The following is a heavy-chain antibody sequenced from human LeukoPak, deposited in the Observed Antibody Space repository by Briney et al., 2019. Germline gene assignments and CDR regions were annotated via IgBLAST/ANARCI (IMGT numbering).Heavy chain of an antibody. CDR1: GFTFSSYS. V-gene: IGHV3-21*01. J-gene: IGHJ4*02. D-gene: IGHD1-26*01. CDR2: ISSSSSYI. CDR3: ARDRGIVGATTFDY. Sequence: GGSLRLSCAASGFTFSSYSMNWVRQAPGKGLEWVSSISSSSSYIYYADSVKGRFTISRDNAKNSLYLQTNSLRAEDTAVYYCARDRGIVGATTFDYWGQGTLVTVSS.